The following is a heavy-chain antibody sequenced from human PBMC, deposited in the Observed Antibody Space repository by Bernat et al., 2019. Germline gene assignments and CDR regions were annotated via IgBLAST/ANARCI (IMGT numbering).Heavy chain of an antibody. D-gene: IGHD2-15*01. V-gene: IGHV4-31*03. CDR3: ARDQDVRGWFDP. CDR1: GGSISSGGYY. Sequence: QVQLQESGPGLVKPSQTLSLTCTVSGGSISSGGYYWSWIRQHPGKGLEWIGYIYYSGTTYYNPSLKSRVTISVDTSKNQFSLKLSSVTAADTAGYYCARDQDVRGWFDPWGQGTLVTVSS. CDR2: IYYSGTT. J-gene: IGHJ5*02.